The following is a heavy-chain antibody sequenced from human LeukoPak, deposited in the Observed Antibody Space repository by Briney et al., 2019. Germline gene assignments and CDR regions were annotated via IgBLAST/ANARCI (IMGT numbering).Heavy chain of an antibody. J-gene: IGHJ4*02. CDR1: GFIFSNYV. Sequence: GGSLRLSCAASGFIFSNYVMHWVRQPPGKGLEWVAVISYDGSNKYYADSVKGRFTISRGNSKNTLYLQMNSLRAEDTAVYYCARGWDRDCTSTSCYIAYNWGQGTLVSVSS. V-gene: IGHV3-30-3*01. CDR2: ISYDGSNK. D-gene: IGHD2-2*02. CDR3: ARGWDRDCTSTSCYIAYN.